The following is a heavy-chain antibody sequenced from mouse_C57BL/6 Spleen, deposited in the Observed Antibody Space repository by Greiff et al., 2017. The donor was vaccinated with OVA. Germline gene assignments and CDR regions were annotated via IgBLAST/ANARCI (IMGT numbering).Heavy chain of an antibody. J-gene: IGHJ1*03. CDR2: ISSGGDYI. CDR1: GFTFSSYA. CDR3: TRESYWYFDV. Sequence: DVMLVESGEGLVKPGGSLKLSCAASGFTFSSYAMSWVRQTPEKRLEWVAYISSGGDYIYYADTVKGRFTISRDNARNTLYLQMSSLKSEDTAMYYCTRESYWYFDVWGTGTTVTVSS. V-gene: IGHV5-9-1*02.